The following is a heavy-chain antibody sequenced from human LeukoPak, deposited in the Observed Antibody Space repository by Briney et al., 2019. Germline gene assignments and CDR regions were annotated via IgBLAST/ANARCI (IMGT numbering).Heavy chain of an antibody. Sequence: GGSLRLSCAASGFTFSDYYMSWIRQAPGKGLEWVSYISSGGSTIHYADSVEGRFTISRDNGKNSLYLQMNSLRAEDTALYYCSRGYDTSASGYTDVWGKGTTVTVSS. J-gene: IGHJ6*03. CDR3: SRGYDTSASGYTDV. CDR2: ISSGGSTI. D-gene: IGHD3-22*01. V-gene: IGHV3-11*01. CDR1: GFTFSDYY.